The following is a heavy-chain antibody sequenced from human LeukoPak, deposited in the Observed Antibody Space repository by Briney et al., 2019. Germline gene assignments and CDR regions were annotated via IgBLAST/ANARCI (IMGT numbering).Heavy chain of an antibody. J-gene: IGHJ4*02. Sequence: PGGSLRLSCTASGFPFSDYAMSWVRQAPGKGLEWVSVIYSGGSTYYADSVKGRFTISRDNSKNTLYLQMNSLRAEDTAVYYCARGSITIFGVVTAHFDYWGQGTLVTVSS. V-gene: IGHV3-53*01. D-gene: IGHD3-3*01. CDR3: ARGSITIFGVVTAHFDY. CDR2: IYSGGST. CDR1: GFPFSDYA.